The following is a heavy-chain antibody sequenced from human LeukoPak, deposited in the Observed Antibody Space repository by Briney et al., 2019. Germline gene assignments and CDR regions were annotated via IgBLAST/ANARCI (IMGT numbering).Heavy chain of an antibody. J-gene: IGHJ4*02. CDR1: GYTFTSYG. V-gene: IGHV1-18*01. Sequence: ASVKVSCKASGYTFTSYGNSWVRQAPGQGLEWMGWISAYNGNTNYAQKLQGRVTMTTDTSTSTAYMELRSLRSDDTAVYYCARSALYMVRGVSDYWGQGTLVTVSS. CDR2: ISAYNGNT. CDR3: ARSALYMVRGVSDY. D-gene: IGHD3-10*01.